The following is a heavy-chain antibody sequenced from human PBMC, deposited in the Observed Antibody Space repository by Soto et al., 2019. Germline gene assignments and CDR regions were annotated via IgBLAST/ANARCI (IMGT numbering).Heavy chain of an antibody. Sequence: QVQLVQSGAEVKKPGASVKVSCKASGYTFTTYGITWVRQAPGQGLEWMGWSSAYNGNTNYAQNSQGRVTMTTDTPTSTAYTELRSLRSDDTAVYYCARQQWLYYYYGMDVWGQGTTVTVSS. V-gene: IGHV1-18*01. J-gene: IGHJ6*02. CDR1: GYTFTTYG. CDR2: SSAYNGNT. CDR3: ARQQWLYYYYGMDV. D-gene: IGHD6-19*01.